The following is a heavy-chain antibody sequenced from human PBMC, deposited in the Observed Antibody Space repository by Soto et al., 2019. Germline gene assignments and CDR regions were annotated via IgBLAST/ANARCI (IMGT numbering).Heavy chain of an antibody. J-gene: IGHJ6*02. Sequence: ASVKVYCKASGYTFTSYGISWVRQAPGQGLEWMGWISAYNGNTNYAQKLQGRVTMTTDTSTSTAYMELRSLRSDDTAVYYCARANRHYYYYYGMDVWGQGTTVTVSS. CDR2: ISAYNGNT. CDR1: GYTFTSYG. V-gene: IGHV1-18*01. CDR3: ARANRHYYYYYGMDV.